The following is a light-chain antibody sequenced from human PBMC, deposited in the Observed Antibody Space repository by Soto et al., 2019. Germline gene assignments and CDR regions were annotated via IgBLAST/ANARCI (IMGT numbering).Light chain of an antibody. J-gene: IGKJ4*01. CDR3: QQIYSAPLT. CDR2: AAS. CDR1: QSITTY. Sequence: DIQMTQSPSSLSASVGDRVTITCRASQSITTYLNWYRQKPGKAPKLLIYAASSLQSGVPSRFSGSCSEDEFTLSISSLQPEDFASYFCQQIYSAPLTFGGGTKVEIK. V-gene: IGKV1-39*01.